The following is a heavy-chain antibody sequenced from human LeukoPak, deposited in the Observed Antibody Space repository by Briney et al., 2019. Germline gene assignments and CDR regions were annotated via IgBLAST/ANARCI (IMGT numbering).Heavy chain of an antibody. D-gene: IGHD4-17*01. CDR1: GFTVSSNY. CDR3: ARDLYGDYAFDY. CDR2: IYSGGST. J-gene: IGHJ4*02. Sequence: GGSLRLSCAASGFTVSSNYMSWVRQAPGKGLEWVSVIYSGGSTYYADSVKGRFTISRDNSKNTLYLQMNSLRAEDRAVYYCARDLYGDYAFDYWGQGTLVTVSS. V-gene: IGHV3-53*01.